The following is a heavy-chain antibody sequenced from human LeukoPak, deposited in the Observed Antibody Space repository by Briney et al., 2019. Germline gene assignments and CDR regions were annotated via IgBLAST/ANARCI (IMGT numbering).Heavy chain of an antibody. V-gene: IGHV4-39*07. D-gene: IGHD3-22*01. CDR1: AGSFISSSHH. J-gene: IGHJ4*02. CDR2: IYHSGST. CDR3: ARSGYYNDY. Sequence: SETLSLTCTVSAGSFISSSHHWGWIRQSPGKGLEWIGYIYHSGSTYYNPSLKSRVTISVDRSKNQFSLKLSSVTAADTAVYYCARSGYYNDYWGQGTLVTVSS.